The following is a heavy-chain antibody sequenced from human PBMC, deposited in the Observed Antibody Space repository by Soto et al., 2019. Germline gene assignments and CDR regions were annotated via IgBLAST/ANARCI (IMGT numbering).Heavy chain of an antibody. D-gene: IGHD3-22*01. CDR3: ARDREYYYDSSGNYYYHYGMDV. CDR1: GYTFTNYG. V-gene: IGHV1-18*04. J-gene: IGHJ6*02. Sequence: QVQLVESGAEVKKPGASVKVSCKASGYTFTNYGISWVRQAPGQGLEWMGWISGYNGNTKYAQKFQGRVTMTTDTPTNTANMELRSLRSVDTAVYYCARDREYYYDSSGNYYYHYGMDVWGQGTTVTVS. CDR2: ISGYNGNT.